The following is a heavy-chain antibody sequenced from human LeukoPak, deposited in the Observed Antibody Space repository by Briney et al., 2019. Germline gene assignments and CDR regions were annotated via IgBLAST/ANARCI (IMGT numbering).Heavy chain of an antibody. CDR1: GFNFGGHW. CDR2: IKQDGSEK. CDR3: AGGGGYLIEK. D-gene: IGHD2-15*01. Sequence: GGSLRLSCVASGFNFGGHWMNWVCQAPGRGLEWVANIKQDGSEKFYVDSVRGRFTISRDNAKSSLYLQMDSLSAEDTALYYCAGGGGYLIEKWGQGTPVTVSS. J-gene: IGHJ4*02. V-gene: IGHV3-7*03.